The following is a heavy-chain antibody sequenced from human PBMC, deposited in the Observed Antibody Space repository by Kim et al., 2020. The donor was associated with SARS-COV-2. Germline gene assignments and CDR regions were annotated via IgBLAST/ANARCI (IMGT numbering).Heavy chain of an antibody. D-gene: IGHD3-10*01. CDR2: IKQDGSEK. V-gene: IGHV3-7*01. CDR1: GFTFSSYW. CDR3: ARDRNALLLWFGEFPDAFDI. Sequence: GGSLRLSCAASGFTFSSYWMSWVRQAPGKGLEWVANIKQDGSEKYYVDSVKGRFTISRDNAKNSLYLQMNSLRAEDTAVYYCARDRNALLLWFGEFPDAFDIWGQGTMVTVSS. J-gene: IGHJ3*02.